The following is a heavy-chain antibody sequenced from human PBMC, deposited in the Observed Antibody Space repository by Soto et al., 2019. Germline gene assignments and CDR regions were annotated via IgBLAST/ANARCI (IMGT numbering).Heavy chain of an antibody. V-gene: IGHV4-34*01. J-gene: IGHJ4*02. CDR3: ARGKLSDYVWGSYRYHFAY. Sequence: QVQLQQWGAGLLKPSETLSLTCAVYGGSFSGYYWSWIRQPPGKGLEWIGEINHSGSTNYNPSLKSRVTISVDTSKNQFSLKLSSVTAADTAVYYCARGKLSDYVWGSYRYHFAYWGQGPVVTVSS. CDR2: INHSGST. CDR1: GGSFSGYY. D-gene: IGHD3-16*02.